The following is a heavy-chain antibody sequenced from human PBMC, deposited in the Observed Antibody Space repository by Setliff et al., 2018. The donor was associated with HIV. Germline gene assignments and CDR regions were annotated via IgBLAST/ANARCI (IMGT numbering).Heavy chain of an antibody. CDR2: INHSGNT. Sequence: PSETLSLTCAVYGGSFSTYYWTWIRQPPGKGLEWIGEINHSGNTDYNPSLKSRVTISVDASKSQFSLSLSSVTAADTAVYYCASTHIKIWFFHYWGQGTPVTVSS. CDR1: GGSFSTYY. D-gene: IGHD5-18*01. V-gene: IGHV4-34*01. J-gene: IGHJ4*02. CDR3: ASTHIKIWFFHY.